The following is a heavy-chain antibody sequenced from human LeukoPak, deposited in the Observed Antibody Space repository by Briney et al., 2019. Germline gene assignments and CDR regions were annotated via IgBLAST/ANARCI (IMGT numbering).Heavy chain of an antibody. J-gene: IGHJ4*02. D-gene: IGHD6-19*01. CDR1: GFTFSDYY. Sequence: GGSLRLSCAASGFTFSDYYMSWIRQAPGKGLEWVSYISSSGSTIYYAASVKGRFTISRDNAKNSLYLQMNSLRAEDTAVYYCARHSSSHDYFDYWGQGTLVTVSS. V-gene: IGHV3-11*04. CDR2: ISSSGSTI. CDR3: ARHSSSHDYFDY.